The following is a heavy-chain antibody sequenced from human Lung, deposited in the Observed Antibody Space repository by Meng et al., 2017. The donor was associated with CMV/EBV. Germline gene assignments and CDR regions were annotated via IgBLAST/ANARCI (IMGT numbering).Heavy chain of an antibody. V-gene: IGHV1-69*05. D-gene: IGHD7-27*01. CDR1: GGTFNMYA. Sequence: SVXVSXKASGGTFNMYAVSWVRQAPGQGLEWVGGIISIFGTPNYPQKFQGRVTISTDESTHTVYMALSSLTSEDTAVYYCTRDRRGRSNWEYYFDYWGQGTLVTVSS. CDR3: TRDRRGRSNWEYYFDY. CDR2: IISIFGTP. J-gene: IGHJ4*02.